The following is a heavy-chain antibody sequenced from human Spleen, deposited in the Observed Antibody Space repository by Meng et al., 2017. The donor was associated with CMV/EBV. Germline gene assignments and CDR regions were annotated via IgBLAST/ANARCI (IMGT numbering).Heavy chain of an antibody. CDR3: ARDWIGGYDSNYFDF. CDR2: ISTSGSTK. J-gene: IGHJ4*02. Sequence: GGSLRLSCEASGFTFSDYYMSWIRQAPGKGLEWVSYISTSGSTKKYADSVKGRFTISRDNAKNSLYLQMNSLRAEDTAVYHCARDWIGGYDSNYFDFWGQGILVTVSS. CDR1: GFTFSDYY. D-gene: IGHD5-12*01. V-gene: IGHV3-11*01.